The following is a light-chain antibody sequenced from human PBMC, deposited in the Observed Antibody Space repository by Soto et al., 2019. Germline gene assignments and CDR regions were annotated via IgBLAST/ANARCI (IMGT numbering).Light chain of an antibody. Sequence: QSALTQPASVSGFLGQSITMSCTGSSSDVGTFNLVSWFQQHPGKAPKLLIFEGTKRPSGVSDRFSGSKSGNTASLTISGLPAEDEGDYHCCSYAGTRTSWVFGTGTKLTVL. CDR2: EGT. V-gene: IGLV2-23*01. J-gene: IGLJ1*01. CDR3: CSYAGTRTSWV. CDR1: SSDVGTFNL.